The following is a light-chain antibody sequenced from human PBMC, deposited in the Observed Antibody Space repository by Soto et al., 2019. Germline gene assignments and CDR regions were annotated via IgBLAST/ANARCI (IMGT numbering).Light chain of an antibody. J-gene: IGKJ1*01. V-gene: IGKV1-5*03. CDR2: KAS. Sequence: IQLTQSPSTLSGSVGDRVTITCRASQPVXSWFAWYQPKPGKAPKFLXDKASTLKRGGPSRFSGSGSGTEFTLPISSLQSEDFAVYYFQQYKSGPETFGQGTKVDIK. CDR3: QQYKSGPET. CDR1: QPVXSW.